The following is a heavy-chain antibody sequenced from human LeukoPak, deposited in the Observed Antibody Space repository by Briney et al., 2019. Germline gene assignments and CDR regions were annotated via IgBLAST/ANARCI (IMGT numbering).Heavy chain of an antibody. J-gene: IGHJ4*02. D-gene: IGHD5-12*01. Sequence: SETLSLTCTVSGGSISSSSYYWGWIRQPPGKGLEWIGSIYYSGSTYYNPSLKSRVTISVDTSKNRFSLRLTSVTAADTAVYYCARDRHKLVDIVAGTLDYWGQGTLVTVSS. CDR3: ARDRHKLVDIVAGTLDY. CDR1: GGSISSSSYY. CDR2: IYYSGST. V-gene: IGHV4-39*07.